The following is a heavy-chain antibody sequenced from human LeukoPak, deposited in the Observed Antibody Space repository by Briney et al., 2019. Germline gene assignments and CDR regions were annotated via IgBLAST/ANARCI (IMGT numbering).Heavy chain of an antibody. J-gene: IGHJ4*02. Sequence: SETLSLTCTVSGGSLSSYYWSWIRQPPGKGLEWIGFIYDSGSTNYNPSLKSRVTITVDTSKNQFSLKLSSVTAADTAVYFCARRLYGGSRYFDYWGQGTLVTVSS. V-gene: IGHV4-59*08. CDR1: GGSLSSYY. CDR2: IYDSGST. CDR3: ARRLYGGSRYFDY. D-gene: IGHD1-26*01.